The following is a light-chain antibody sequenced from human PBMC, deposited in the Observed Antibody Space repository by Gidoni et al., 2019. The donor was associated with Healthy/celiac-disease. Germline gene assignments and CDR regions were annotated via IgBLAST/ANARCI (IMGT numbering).Light chain of an antibody. CDR2: DAS. CDR1: KDISNY. V-gene: IGKV1-33*01. Sequence: DIQMTQSPSSLSASVGDRVTITCQASKDISNYLNWYQQKPVKAPKRLIYDASNLETGVPSRCRGSGFGTDFTFTISSLQPEDIATYYCQQYDNLPRTFGPXTKVDIK. CDR3: QQYDNLPRT. J-gene: IGKJ3*01.